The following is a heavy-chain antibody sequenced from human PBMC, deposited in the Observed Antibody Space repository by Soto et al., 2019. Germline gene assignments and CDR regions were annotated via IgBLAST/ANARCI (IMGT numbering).Heavy chain of an antibody. Sequence: GGSLRLSCAASGFTFSSYEMNWVRQAPGKGLEWVSYISSSGSTIYYADSVKGRFTISRDNAKNSLYLQMNSLRAEDTAVYYCAHRRVGFDYWGQGTRVTVSS. CDR1: GFTFSSYE. CDR3: AHRRVGFDY. D-gene: IGHD1-26*01. V-gene: IGHV3-48*03. CDR2: ISSSGSTI. J-gene: IGHJ4*02.